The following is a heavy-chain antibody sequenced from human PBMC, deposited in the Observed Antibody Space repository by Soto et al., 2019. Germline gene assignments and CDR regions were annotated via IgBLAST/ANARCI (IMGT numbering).Heavy chain of an antibody. Sequence: QVQLVQSGAEVKKPGASVKVSCKASGYTFNSYAMHWVRQAPGQRLEWMGWINAGNGNKKHSQKFQGRVTITRDTSASTAYMELSSLRSQDTAVYYCARDGSILYYWGQGTLVTASS. D-gene: IGHD1-1*01. CDR2: INAGNGNK. J-gene: IGHJ4*02. CDR1: GYTFNSYA. V-gene: IGHV1-3*01. CDR3: ARDGSILYY.